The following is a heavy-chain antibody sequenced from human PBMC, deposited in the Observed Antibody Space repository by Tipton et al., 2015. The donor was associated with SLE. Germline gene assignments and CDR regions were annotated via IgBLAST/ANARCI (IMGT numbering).Heavy chain of an antibody. V-gene: IGHV4-39*01. CDR3: ARSFYCTNGVCFPCFDY. Sequence: TLSLTCTVSGGSISSYYWGWIRQPPGKGLEWIGSIYYSGSTYYNPSLKSRVTISVDTSKNQFSLKLSSVTAADTAVYYCARSFYCTNGVCFPCFDYWGQGTLVTVSS. CDR2: IYYSGST. D-gene: IGHD2-8*01. CDR1: GGSISSYY. J-gene: IGHJ4*02.